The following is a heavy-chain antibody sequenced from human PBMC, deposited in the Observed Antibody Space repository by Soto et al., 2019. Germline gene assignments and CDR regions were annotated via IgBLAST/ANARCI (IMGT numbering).Heavy chain of an antibody. Sequence: PLETLSLTCTVSGGSISSGGYYWSWIRQHPGKGLEWIGYIYYRGSTYYNPSLKSRVTISVDTSKNQFSLKLSSVTAADTAVYYCARGADYYGSGSYYSYYYGMDVWGQGTTVTVSS. J-gene: IGHJ6*02. V-gene: IGHV4-31*03. CDR2: IYYRGST. D-gene: IGHD3-10*01. CDR1: GGSISSGGYY. CDR3: ARGADYYGSGSYYSYYYGMDV.